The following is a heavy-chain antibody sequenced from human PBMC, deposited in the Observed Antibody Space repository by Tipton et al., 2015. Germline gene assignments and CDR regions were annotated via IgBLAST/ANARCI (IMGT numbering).Heavy chain of an antibody. D-gene: IGHD2-21*01. J-gene: IGHJ1*01. CDR3: SRDARIVAAPARYFEH. CDR2: IYHTGST. V-gene: IGHV4-61*01. CDR1: GVSVTSGSYY. Sequence: TLSLTCTVSGVSVTSGSYYWSWIRQPPGKGLEWIGYIYHTGSTIYNPSLRSRVTISLDRSKNQFSPRLTSVTAADTAMYYCSRDARIVAAPARYFEHCGQGTLVTVSP.